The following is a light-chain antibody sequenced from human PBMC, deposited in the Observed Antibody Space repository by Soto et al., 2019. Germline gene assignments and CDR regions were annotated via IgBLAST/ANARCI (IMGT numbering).Light chain of an antibody. CDR2: EVS. J-gene: IGKJ3*01. V-gene: IGKV2D-29*02. CDR1: QSLVGSDRKTD. CDR3: MQSADLPLT. Sequence: DIVMTQAPPSLSVTPGRPASISCKSNQSLVGSDRKTDLSWYVQKAGQSPQLLIYEVSKRFPGVPERFTGSGSATDFTLPISRVEAEDVGIYYCMQSADLPLTFGPGTRVDI.